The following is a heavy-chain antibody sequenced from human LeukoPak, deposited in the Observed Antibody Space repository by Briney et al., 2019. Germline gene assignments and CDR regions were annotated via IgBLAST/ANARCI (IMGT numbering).Heavy chain of an antibody. CDR2: ISSSGRYI. Sequence: ETLSLTCTVSGGSISSYYWSWIRQPPGKGLEWVSAISSSGRYIYYADSVKGRFTISRDSAKNSLYLQMDSLRAEDTAVYYCARDFVNSGYYFDYWGQGTLVTVSS. CDR3: ARDFVNSGYYFDY. D-gene: IGHD3-22*01. V-gene: IGHV3-21*01. J-gene: IGHJ4*02. CDR1: GGSISSYY.